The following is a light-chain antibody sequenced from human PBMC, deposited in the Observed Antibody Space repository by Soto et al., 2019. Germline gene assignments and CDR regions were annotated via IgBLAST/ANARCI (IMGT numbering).Light chain of an antibody. CDR2: GAF. V-gene: IGKV3D-15*01. CDR1: QGIGDT. CDR3: QQRNIWPPVT. J-gene: IGKJ5*01. Sequence: EIVMTQSPATLSVSPGEGATLSCRASQGIGDTLAWYQQKPGQPPRLLIYGAFNRAAGIPARFSGSGSGTDFTLTISSLEPEDSAVYYCQQRNIWPPVTFGQGTRLEIK.